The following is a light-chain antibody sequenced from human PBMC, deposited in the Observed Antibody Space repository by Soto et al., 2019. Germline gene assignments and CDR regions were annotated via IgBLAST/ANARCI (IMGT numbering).Light chain of an antibody. CDR1: QDVANR. CDR2: NVS. Sequence: AIQLTQSPSSLSSSVGDRVIINCRASQDVANRLNWYQQTPGKPPKLLISNVSNLENGVPSRFSGSGSGTDFTLTITSLKPEDFGTYHCQQFLIYPLTFGQGTRLDIK. V-gene: IGKV1-13*02. CDR3: QQFLIYPLT. J-gene: IGKJ5*01.